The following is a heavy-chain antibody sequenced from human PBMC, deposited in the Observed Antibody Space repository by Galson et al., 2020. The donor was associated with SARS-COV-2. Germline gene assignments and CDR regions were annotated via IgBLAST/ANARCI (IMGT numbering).Heavy chain of an antibody. CDR2: IYTSWST. Sequence: ETSETLSLTCTVSGGSISSYYWSWIRQPAGKGLEWSGRIYTSWSTNYNPSLKSRVTMSVDTSKNQFSLKLSSVTAADTAVYYCARDFLRPTTIFGVVVLTGNAFDIWGQGTMVTVSS. V-gene: IGHV4-4*07. J-gene: IGHJ3*02. CDR3: ARDFLRPTTIFGVVVLTGNAFDI. D-gene: IGHD3-3*01. CDR1: GGSISSYY.